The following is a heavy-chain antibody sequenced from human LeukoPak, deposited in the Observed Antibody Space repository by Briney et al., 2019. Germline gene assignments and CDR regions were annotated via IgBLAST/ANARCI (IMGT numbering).Heavy chain of an antibody. Sequence: GASVKVSRKASGYTFTSYDINWVRQATGQGLEWMGWMNPNSGNTGYAQKFQGRVTITRNTSISTAYMELSSLRSEDTAVYYCAGAHSGWYVYDWFDPWGQGTLVTVSS. CDR3: AGAHSGWYVYDWFDP. V-gene: IGHV1-8*03. D-gene: IGHD6-19*01. J-gene: IGHJ5*02. CDR2: MNPNSGNT. CDR1: GYTFTSYD.